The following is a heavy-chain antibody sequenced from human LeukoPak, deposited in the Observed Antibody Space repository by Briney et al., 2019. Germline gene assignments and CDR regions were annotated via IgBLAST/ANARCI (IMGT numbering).Heavy chain of an antibody. Sequence: PGGSLRLSCAASGFTFSSYSMNWVRQAPGKGLEWVSSISSSSSYIYYADSVKGRFTISRDNAKNSLYLQMNSLRAEDTAVYYCARGGGSGGHRVWYFDYWGQGTLVTVSS. J-gene: IGHJ4*02. CDR1: GFTFSSYS. V-gene: IGHV3-21*01. D-gene: IGHD3-10*01. CDR2: ISSSSSYI. CDR3: ARGGGSGGHRVWYFDY.